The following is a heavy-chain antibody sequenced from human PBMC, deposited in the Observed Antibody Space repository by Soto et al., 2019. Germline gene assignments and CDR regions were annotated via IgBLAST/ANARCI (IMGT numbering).Heavy chain of an antibody. CDR3: ARDRDFWSGYYNFDY. CDR2: ISAYNGNT. J-gene: IGHJ4*02. CDR1: GYTFTSYG. D-gene: IGHD3-3*01. V-gene: IGHV1-18*01. Sequence: ASVKVSCKASGYTFTSYGISWVRQAPGQGLEWMGWISAYNGNTNYAQKLQGRVTMTTDTSTSTAYMELRSLRSDDTAVYYCARDRDFWSGYYNFDYWGQGTLVTVS.